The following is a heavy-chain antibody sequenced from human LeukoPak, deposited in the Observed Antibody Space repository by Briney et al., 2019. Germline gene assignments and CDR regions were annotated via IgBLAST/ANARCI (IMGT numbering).Heavy chain of an antibody. CDR3: ARPVQWELDAFDV. D-gene: IGHD1-26*01. Sequence: PSETLSLTCTVSGGSISSNYWSWIRQPPGKGLEWIGNNHYSGSTSYNPSLKSRVTISVDTSKKHFSLKLTSVTAADTAVYYCARPVQWELDAFDVWGPGTMVTVSS. CDR2: NHYSGST. CDR1: GGSISSNY. J-gene: IGHJ3*01. V-gene: IGHV4-59*08.